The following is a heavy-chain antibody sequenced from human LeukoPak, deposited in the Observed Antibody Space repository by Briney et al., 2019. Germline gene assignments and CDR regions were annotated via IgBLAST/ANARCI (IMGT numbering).Heavy chain of an antibody. Sequence: ASVKVSCKASGYTFTNYGINWVRQATGQGLEWMGWMNPKNGATGYAQKFQGRVTMTRDTSIGTAYMVLSSLVSEDTAAYYCARMDRLSATPTTDWFDPWGQGTLVTVSS. J-gene: IGHJ5*02. CDR3: ARMDRLSATPTTDWFDP. D-gene: IGHD3-16*02. V-gene: IGHV1-8*01. CDR2: MNPKNGAT. CDR1: GYTFTNYG.